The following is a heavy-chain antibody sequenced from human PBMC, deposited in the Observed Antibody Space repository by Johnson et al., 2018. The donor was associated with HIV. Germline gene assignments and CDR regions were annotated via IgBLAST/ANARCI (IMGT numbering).Heavy chain of an antibody. D-gene: IGHD3-22*01. V-gene: IGHV3-9*01. Sequence: QLVESGGGLVQPGGSLRLSCAASGFTFDDYAMHWVRQAPGKGLEWVSGISWNSGSIGYADSVKGRFTISRDNAKNSLYLQMNSLRAEDTALYYCAKDSDYDTHWSAFDIWGQGTMVTVSS. CDR2: ISWNSGSI. CDR1: GFTFDDYA. J-gene: IGHJ3*02. CDR3: AKDSDYDTHWSAFDI.